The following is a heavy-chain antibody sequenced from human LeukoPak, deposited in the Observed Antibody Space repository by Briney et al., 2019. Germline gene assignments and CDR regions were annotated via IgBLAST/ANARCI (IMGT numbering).Heavy chain of an antibody. Sequence: GGSLRLSCAASGFTFSSYIMNWVRQAPGKGLEWVSSISSSNSYIYYADSVKGRFTISRHNAKNSLYLQMNSLRAEDTAVYYCARDSDHVRDYWGQGTLVTVSS. CDR3: ARDSDHVRDY. CDR2: ISSSNSYI. J-gene: IGHJ4*02. CDR1: GFTFSSYI. D-gene: IGHD3-10*01. V-gene: IGHV3-21*01.